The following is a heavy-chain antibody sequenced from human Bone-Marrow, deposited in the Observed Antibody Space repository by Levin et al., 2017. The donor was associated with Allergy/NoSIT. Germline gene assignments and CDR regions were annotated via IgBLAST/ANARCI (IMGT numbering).Heavy chain of an antibody. J-gene: IGHJ3*02. Sequence: GSLRLSCTVSGGSISSSSYYWGWIRQPPGKGLEWIGSIYYSGSTYYNPSLKSRVTISVDTSKNQFSLKLSSVTAADTAVYYCARPGTRGHDAFDIWGQGTMVTVSS. CDR3: ARPGTRGHDAFDI. CDR1: GGSISSSSYY. CDR2: IYYSGST. D-gene: IGHD3-10*01. V-gene: IGHV4-39*07.